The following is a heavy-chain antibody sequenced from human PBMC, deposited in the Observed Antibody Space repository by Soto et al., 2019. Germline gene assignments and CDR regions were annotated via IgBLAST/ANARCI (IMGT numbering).Heavy chain of an antibody. CDR1: GFTFGSYD. J-gene: IGHJ2*01. CDR3: ARGSNSDWYFDL. CDR2: VGPAGDP. D-gene: IGHD2-2*01. Sequence: EVQLVESGGGLVQPGGSLRLSCAASGFTFGSYDMHWVHQDTGKGLEWVSSVGPAGDPYYRGSVKGRFTISRENAKNSLDLQMESLRVEDTAVYYCARGSNSDWYFDLWGRGTLVTVSS. V-gene: IGHV3-13*05.